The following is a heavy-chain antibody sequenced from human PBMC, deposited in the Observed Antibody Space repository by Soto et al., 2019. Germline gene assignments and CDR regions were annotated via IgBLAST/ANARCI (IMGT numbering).Heavy chain of an antibody. CDR2: INSGGST. Sequence: EEQLVESGGDLVQPGGSLRLSCAASGFTVSNNYMSWVRQAPGKGLEWVSLINSGGSTYYADSVKGRFTISRDSSKNTLYLQMNSRRAEDTAMYYCAAYSHKGYWGQGTLFTVSS. J-gene: IGHJ4*02. V-gene: IGHV3-66*01. CDR1: GFTVSNNY. CDR3: AAYSHKGY. D-gene: IGHD3-16*01.